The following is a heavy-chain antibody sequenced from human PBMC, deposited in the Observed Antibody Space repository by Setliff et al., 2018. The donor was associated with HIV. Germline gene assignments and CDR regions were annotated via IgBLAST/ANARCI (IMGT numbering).Heavy chain of an antibody. Sequence: GGSLRLSCAASGFTFSSYGMHWVRQAPGKGLEWVTFIRYDGSDKYYADSVKGRFTISRDNSKNTLYLQMNSLRAEDTAVYYCARDWVDTAMADDYWGQGTLVTVSS. J-gene: IGHJ4*02. D-gene: IGHD5-18*01. CDR3: ARDWVDTAMADDY. V-gene: IGHV3-30*02. CDR2: IRYDGSDK. CDR1: GFTFSSYG.